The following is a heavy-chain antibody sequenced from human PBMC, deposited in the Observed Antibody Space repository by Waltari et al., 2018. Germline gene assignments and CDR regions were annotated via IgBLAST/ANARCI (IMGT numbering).Heavy chain of an antibody. D-gene: IGHD3-3*01. J-gene: IGHJ6*02. CDR3: ARDGRDFYGMDV. CDR1: GGSISSYY. V-gene: IGHV4-59*12. Sequence: QVQLQESGPGLVKPSETLSLTCTVSGGSISSYYWSWIRQPPGKGLEWIGYIYYSGSTNYNPSLKSRVTISVDTSKNQFSLKVSSVTGADTAVYYCARDGRDFYGMDVWGQGTTVTVSS. CDR2: IYYSGST.